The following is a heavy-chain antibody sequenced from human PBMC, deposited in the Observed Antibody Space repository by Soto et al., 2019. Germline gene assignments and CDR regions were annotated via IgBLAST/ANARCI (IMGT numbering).Heavy chain of an antibody. Sequence: GGSLRLSCAASGFTFSSYGMHWVRQAPGKGLEWVAVIWYDGSNKYYADSVKGRFTISRDNSKNTLYLQMNSLRAEDTAVYYCASDALYCSGGSCSYSYFDYWGQGTLVTVSS. CDR1: GFTFSSYG. D-gene: IGHD2-15*01. CDR2: IWYDGSNK. J-gene: IGHJ4*02. V-gene: IGHV3-33*01. CDR3: ASDALYCSGGSCSYSYFDY.